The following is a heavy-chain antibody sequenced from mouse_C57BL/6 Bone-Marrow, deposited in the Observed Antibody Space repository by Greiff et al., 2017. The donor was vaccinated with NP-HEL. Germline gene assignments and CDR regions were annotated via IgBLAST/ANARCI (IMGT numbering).Heavy chain of an antibody. CDR2: IYPRSGNT. Sequence: QVQLQQSGAELARPGASVKLSCKASGYTFTSYGISWVKQRTGQGLEWIGEIYPRSGNTYYNEKVKGKGTLTADKYSSTAYMELRSLTSEDSAVYFCARGREGGWWGQGTLVTVSA. J-gene: IGHJ3*02. CDR3: ARGREGGW. CDR1: GYTFTSYG. D-gene: IGHD3-3*01. V-gene: IGHV1-81*01.